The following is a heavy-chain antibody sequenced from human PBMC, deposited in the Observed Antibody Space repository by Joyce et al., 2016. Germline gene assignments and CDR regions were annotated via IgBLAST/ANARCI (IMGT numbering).Heavy chain of an antibody. J-gene: IGHJ2*01. D-gene: IGHD6-13*01. V-gene: IGHV3-48*02. CDR3: ARRRIAATGYYFDL. CDR2: ISDSSSNI. Sequence: EVQLVASGGGLVQPGGSLRLSCAASGFTFTYYSMNWVRQAPGKGLEWVSYISDSSSNIYFADSVKGRFTISRDNAKNSLYLQMNSLRDDDTAVYYCARRRIAATGYYFDLWGRGTLVTVSS. CDR1: GFTFTYYS.